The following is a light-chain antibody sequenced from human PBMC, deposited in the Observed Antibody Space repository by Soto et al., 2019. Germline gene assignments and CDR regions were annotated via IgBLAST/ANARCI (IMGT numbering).Light chain of an antibody. J-gene: IGKJ2*01. CDR3: QQYGGSPQT. CDR1: QSVSSSY. CDR2: DAS. Sequence: DIVLTQSPGTLSSSPGEGATLSCRASQSVSSSYLAWYQQKPGQAPRLLIYDASSRAAGIPDRFSGSGSGTDFTLTISRLEPEDFAVYYCQQYGGSPQTFGQGTKLEIK. V-gene: IGKV3-20*01.